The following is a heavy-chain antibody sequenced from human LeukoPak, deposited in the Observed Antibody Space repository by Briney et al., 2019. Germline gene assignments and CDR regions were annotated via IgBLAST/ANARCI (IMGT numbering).Heavy chain of an antibody. Sequence: TGGSLRLSCAASGFTFSSYRMNWVRQAPGKGLEWVSSISSSSSYIYYADSVKGRFTISRHNAKNSLYLQMNSLRAEDTAVYYCARDGYYDILTGLTEGSYYYYYGMDVWGQGTTVTVSS. V-gene: IGHV3-21*01. J-gene: IGHJ6*02. CDR2: ISSSSSYI. D-gene: IGHD3-9*01. CDR1: GFTFSSYR. CDR3: ARDGYYDILTGLTEGSYYYYYGMDV.